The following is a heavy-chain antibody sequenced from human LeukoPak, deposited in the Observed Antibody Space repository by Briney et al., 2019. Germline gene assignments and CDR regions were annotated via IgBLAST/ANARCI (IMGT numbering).Heavy chain of an antibody. Sequence: SETLSLTCAVYGGSFSGYYWSWIRQPPGKGLEWIGEINHSGSTNYNPSLKSRVTISVDTSKNQFSLKLSSVTAADTAVYYCASVSREGYDFRAFDYWGQGTLVTVSS. CDR3: ASVSREGYDFRAFDY. V-gene: IGHV4-34*01. CDR2: INHSGST. J-gene: IGHJ4*02. D-gene: IGHD5-12*01. CDR1: GGSFSGYY.